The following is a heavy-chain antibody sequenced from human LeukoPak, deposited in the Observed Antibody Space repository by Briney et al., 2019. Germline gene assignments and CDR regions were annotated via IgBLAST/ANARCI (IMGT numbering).Heavy chain of an antibody. V-gene: IGHV3-7*01. J-gene: IGHJ4*02. Sequence: GGSLRLSCAASGFTFSRSWMSWVRQAPGKGLERVANIKKDGSEEYYVDSVKGRFTISRDNAKNSLYLQMNSLRGEDTAVYYCTGSSGYWGQGTLVIASS. D-gene: IGHD3-10*01. CDR2: IKKDGSEE. CDR1: GFTFSRSW. CDR3: TGSSGY.